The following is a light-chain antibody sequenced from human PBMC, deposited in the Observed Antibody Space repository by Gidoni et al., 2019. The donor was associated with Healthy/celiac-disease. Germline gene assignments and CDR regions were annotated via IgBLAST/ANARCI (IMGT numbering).Light chain of an antibody. V-gene: IGKV2-28*01. Sequence: IVLTQSPLSLPVTPGEPASIPCRSSQSLLHSNGYNYLDWYLQKPGQSPQLLIYLGSNRASGVPDRFSGSGSGTDFTLKISRVEAEDVWVYYCMQALQTPYSFGQGTKLEIK. CDR3: MQALQTPYS. J-gene: IGKJ2*03. CDR2: LGS. CDR1: QSLLHSNGYNY.